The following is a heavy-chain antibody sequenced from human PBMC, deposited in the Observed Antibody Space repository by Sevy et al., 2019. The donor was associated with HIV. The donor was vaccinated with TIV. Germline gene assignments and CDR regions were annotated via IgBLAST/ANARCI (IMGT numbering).Heavy chain of an antibody. CDR2: IYPGDSVT. J-gene: IGHJ6*02. CDR1: EYNFTNYW. V-gene: IGHV5-51*01. CDR3: TRISSSPRAYYYYFGMDV. D-gene: IGHD6-6*01. Sequence: GESLKISCKGSEYNFTNYWIGWVRQMPGKGLEWMGIIYPGDSVTRYSPSFQDQVTISADKSISTAYLQWSSLKASDTAMYYCTRISSSPRAYYYYFGMDVWGQGTTVTVSS.